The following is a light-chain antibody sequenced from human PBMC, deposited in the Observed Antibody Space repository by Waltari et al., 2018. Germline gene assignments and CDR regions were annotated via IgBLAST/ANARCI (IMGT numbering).Light chain of an antibody. CDR1: QSVSRY. CDR3: QNHERLPAM. CDR2: GAS. V-gene: IGKV3-20*01. J-gene: IGKJ1*01. Sequence: EIVLTQSPGTLSLSPGERATLSCRASQSVSRYLAWYPQKPGQAPRLLIYGASSRATGSPDRCSGSGSGTDFSRTISRLEPEDFSVYYCQNHERLPAMFGQGTKVEIK.